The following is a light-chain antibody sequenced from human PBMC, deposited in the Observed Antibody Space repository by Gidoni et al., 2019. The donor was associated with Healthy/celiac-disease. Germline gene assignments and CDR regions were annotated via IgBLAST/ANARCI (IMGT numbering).Light chain of an antibody. CDR1: QSVSSSY. Sequence: DMVLTPSPGTLSLSPGERATLSCRASQSVSSSYLAWYQQKPGQAPRLLIYGASSRATGSPDRFSGSGAGTDVTLTISRLEPEDVVVYYCQQQGSSSVTFGGGTKVEIK. CDR2: GAS. V-gene: IGKV3-20*01. J-gene: IGKJ4*01. CDR3: QQQGSSSVT.